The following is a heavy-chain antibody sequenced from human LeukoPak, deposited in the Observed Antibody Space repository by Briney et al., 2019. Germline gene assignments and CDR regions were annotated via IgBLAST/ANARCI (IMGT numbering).Heavy chain of an antibody. Sequence: SETLSLTCTVSGGSISSYYWSWIRQPPGKGLEWIGYIYYSGSTNYNPSLKSRVTISVDTSKNQFSLKLSSVTAADTAVYYCARGRYDFWSGSPPYFDYWGQGTLVTVSS. CDR1: GGSISSYY. CDR3: ARGRYDFWSGSPPYFDY. D-gene: IGHD3-3*01. CDR2: IYYSGST. V-gene: IGHV4-59*01. J-gene: IGHJ4*02.